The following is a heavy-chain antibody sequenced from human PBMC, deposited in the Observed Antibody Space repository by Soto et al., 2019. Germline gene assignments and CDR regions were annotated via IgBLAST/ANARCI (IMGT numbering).Heavy chain of an antibody. Sequence: VKVSCKASGYTFTNSDINWVRQAPGQGLEWMGWMNPDSGHAAYAQKFQGRVTLTTSTSTSTVYMEMRSLGPEDTAVYYCARRPHCSGGICYYGLDNWGQGTLVTVSS. CDR1: GYTFTNSD. CDR2: MNPDSGHA. V-gene: IGHV1-8*01. J-gene: IGHJ4*02. D-gene: IGHD2-15*01. CDR3: ARRPHCSGGICYYGLDN.